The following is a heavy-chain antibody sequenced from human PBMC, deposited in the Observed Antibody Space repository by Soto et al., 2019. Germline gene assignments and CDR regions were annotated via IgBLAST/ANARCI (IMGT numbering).Heavy chain of an antibody. CDR2: IYHSGST. CDR1: GYSISSGYY. J-gene: IGHJ6*02. Sequence: SETLSLTCAVSGYSISSGYYWGWIRQPPGKGLEWIGSIYHSGSTYYNPSLKSRVTISVDTSKNQFSLKLSSVTAADKAVYYCSSTSGYDRSYYYGMDVWGQGTTVTVSS. D-gene: IGHD5-12*01. V-gene: IGHV4-38-2*01. CDR3: SSTSGYDRSYYYGMDV.